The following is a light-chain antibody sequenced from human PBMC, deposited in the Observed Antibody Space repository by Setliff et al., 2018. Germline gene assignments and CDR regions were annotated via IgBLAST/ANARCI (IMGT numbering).Light chain of an antibody. Sequence: QSALTQPASVSGSPGQSVTISCTGTNNDVGAYNYVSWYQQHPGKAPKLMIYDVSKWPSGVPDRFSGSKSGNTASLTISGLQADDEADYYCCSYAGSYTVVFGGGTKVTVL. CDR3: CSYAGSYTVV. V-gene: IGLV2-11*01. J-gene: IGLJ2*01. CDR1: NNDVGAYNY. CDR2: DVS.